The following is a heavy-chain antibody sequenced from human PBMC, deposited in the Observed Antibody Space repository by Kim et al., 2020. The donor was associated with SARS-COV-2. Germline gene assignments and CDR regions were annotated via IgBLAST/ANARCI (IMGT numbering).Heavy chain of an antibody. V-gene: IGHV3-74*01. CDR3: ARRQFTSGWYYFDY. D-gene: IGHD6-19*01. J-gene: IGHJ4*02. Sequence: YADSVKDRFTISRDNAKNTLYLQMNSLRAEDTAVYYCARRQFTSGWYYFDYWGQGTLVTVSS.